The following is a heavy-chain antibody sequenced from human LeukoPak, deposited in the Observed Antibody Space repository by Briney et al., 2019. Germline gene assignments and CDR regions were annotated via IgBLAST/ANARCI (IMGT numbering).Heavy chain of an antibody. J-gene: IGHJ3*02. V-gene: IGHV3-66*01. CDR3: ARELTTFYYDISGYYGHAFDI. CDR2: IDSGGGT. Sequence: GSLRLSCAASGFTFSSYAMSWVRQAPGKGLEWVSVIDSGGGTYYADSVKGRFTISRDNSKNTLFLQMNSLRAEDTAVYYCARELTTFYYDISGYYGHAFDIWGQGTMVTVSS. CDR1: GFTFSSYA. D-gene: IGHD3-22*01.